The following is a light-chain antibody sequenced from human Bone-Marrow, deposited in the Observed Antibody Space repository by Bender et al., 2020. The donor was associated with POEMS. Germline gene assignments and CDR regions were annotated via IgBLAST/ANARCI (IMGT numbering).Light chain of an antibody. CDR3: CSYAGTATLI. CDR1: SSDVGGYNY. CDR2: VVN. V-gene: IGLV2-11*01. Sequence: QSALTQPRSVSGSPGQSVTISCTGTSSDVGGYNYVSWYQQHPGKAPKLMIYVVNKRPSGVPDRFSGSKSGNPASLTISGLQPDDEADYYCSYAGTATLIFGGGTKLTVL. J-gene: IGLJ2*01.